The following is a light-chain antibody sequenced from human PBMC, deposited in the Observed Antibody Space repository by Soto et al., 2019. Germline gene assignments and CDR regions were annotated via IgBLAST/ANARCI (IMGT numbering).Light chain of an antibody. CDR1: QSISNF. V-gene: IGKV1-39*01. J-gene: IGKJ4*01. CDR3: QQSYITPLT. CDR2: AAS. Sequence: DIQMTQSPSSLSASVGDRVTITCRASQSISNFLNWYQQKPGKAPKLLIYAASSLQSGVPARFSGSESGTDFTLTISSLQPEDFATYYCQQSYITPLTFGGGTKVEIK.